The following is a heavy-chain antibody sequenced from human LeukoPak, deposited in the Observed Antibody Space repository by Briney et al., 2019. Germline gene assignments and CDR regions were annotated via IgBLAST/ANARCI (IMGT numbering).Heavy chain of an antibody. CDR1: GYSFTNYW. J-gene: IGHJ6*03. CDR2: MYPSDSDT. CDR3: ARHSLRPPWDYYYYMDF. Sequence: GESLKISCKASGYSFTNYWIGWVRQMPGKGLEWMGIMYPSDSDTRYSPSFQGQVTISADKSISTAYLQWRSLKASDTAMYYCARHSLRPPWDYYYYMDFWGKGTTVTVSS. D-gene: IGHD1-26*01. V-gene: IGHV5-51*01.